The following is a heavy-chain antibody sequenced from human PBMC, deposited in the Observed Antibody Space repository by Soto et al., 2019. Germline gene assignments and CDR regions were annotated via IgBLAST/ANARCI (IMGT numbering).Heavy chain of an antibody. CDR1: GFSLTNGVC. V-gene: IGHV2-5*02. CDR3: VHSRRRQSCSGGNSYHFDY. CDR2: IYWDDEE. J-gene: IGHJ4*02. Sequence: QITLKESGPTLVKPTQTLTLTCTFSGFSLTNGVCVGWIRQPPGKALEWLVIIYWDDEERYSPSLKSRLTITKDPSRNQVVLTMTNMDPVHTATYHCVHSRRRQSCSGGNSYHFDYWGQGTLVTVSA. D-gene: IGHD2-15*01.